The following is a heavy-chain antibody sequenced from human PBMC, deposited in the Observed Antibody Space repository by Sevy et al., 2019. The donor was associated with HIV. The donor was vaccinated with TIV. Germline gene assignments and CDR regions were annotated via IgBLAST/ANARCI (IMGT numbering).Heavy chain of an antibody. CDR3: AREGVYCSGGSCPFDY. CDR1: GFTFSSYA. CDR2: ISYDGSNK. D-gene: IGHD2-15*01. V-gene: IGHV3-30-3*01. J-gene: IGHJ4*02. Sequence: GGSLRLSCAASGFTFSSYAMHWVRQAPGKGLEWVAVISYDGSNKYYADSVKGRFTISRDNSKNTLYLQMNSLRAEDTGVYYWAREGVYCSGGSCPFDYWGQGTLVTVSS.